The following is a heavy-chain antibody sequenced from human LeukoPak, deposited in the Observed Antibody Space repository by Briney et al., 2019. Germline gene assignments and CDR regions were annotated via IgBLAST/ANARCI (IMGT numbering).Heavy chain of an antibody. J-gene: IGHJ4*02. D-gene: IGHD1-26*01. V-gene: IGHV3-23*01. CDR2: ISGSGSNT. Sequence: GGSLRLSCAASGFTFSNFAMNWVRQAPGKGLEWVSGISGSGSNTYYADSVRGPFTISRDNSKNTVYLQMNSLRAEDTAIYYCAQSPTGSRGSLDYWGQGTLVTVSS. CDR3: AQSPTGSRGSLDY. CDR1: GFTFSNFA.